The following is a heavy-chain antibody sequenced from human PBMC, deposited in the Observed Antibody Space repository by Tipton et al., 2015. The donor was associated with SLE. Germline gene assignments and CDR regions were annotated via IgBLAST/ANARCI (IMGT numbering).Heavy chain of an antibody. Sequence: SLRLSCAASGFTFKKFAMSWVRQAPGKGPEWVSVIHSGVGTFYADSVKGRFTISRDNSKNTLYLQMNGLRTEDTDIYYCAKDPQGDRPVVLDYYYFSGIDVCGQGTTVTVSS. V-gene: IGHV3-23*03. D-gene: IGHD3-16*01. CDR3: AKDPQGDRPVVLDYYYFSGIDV. CDR2: IHSGVGT. CDR1: GFTFKKFA. J-gene: IGHJ6*02.